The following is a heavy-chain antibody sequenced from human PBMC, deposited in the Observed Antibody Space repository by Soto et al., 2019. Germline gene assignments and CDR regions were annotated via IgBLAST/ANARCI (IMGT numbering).Heavy chain of an antibody. Sequence: ASVKVSCKASGYNFTRYGITWVRQAPGQGLEWMGIINPSDTLTTYAQKFQGRVTMTRDTSTSSDYMELSGLRSDDTAVYYCARSVSGGHFDFWGQGTPVTVSS. D-gene: IGHD2-15*01. V-gene: IGHV1-46*01. J-gene: IGHJ4*02. CDR1: GYNFTRYG. CDR3: ARSVSGGHFDF. CDR2: INPSDTLT.